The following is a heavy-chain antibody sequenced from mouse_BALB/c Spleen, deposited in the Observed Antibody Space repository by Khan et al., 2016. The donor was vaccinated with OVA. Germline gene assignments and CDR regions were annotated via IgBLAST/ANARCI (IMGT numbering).Heavy chain of an antibody. Sequence: DLVKPGASVKLSCKASGYTFTSYWINWIKQRPGQGLEWIGRVSPGSGSPYYNEIFKGKATVTVDKYSSTAYIQLNSLSSEDSAVYFCTRSKYYGNSLYAMDYWGQGTSVTVSS. J-gene: IGHJ4*01. D-gene: IGHD1-1*01. V-gene: IGHV1S41*01. CDR1: GYTFTSYW. CDR2: VSPGSGSP. CDR3: TRSKYYGNSLYAMDY.